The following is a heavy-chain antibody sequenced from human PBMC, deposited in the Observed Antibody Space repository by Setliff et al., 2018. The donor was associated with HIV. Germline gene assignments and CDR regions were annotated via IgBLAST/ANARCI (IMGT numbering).Heavy chain of an antibody. J-gene: IGHJ4*02. D-gene: IGHD5-12*01. Sequence: PSETLSLTCTVSGGSISSSSYYWGWIRQPPGKGLEWIGSIYYGGSTYYNPSLKSRITISVDTSKNQFSLKLSSVTAADTAVYYCARHMVATSYYFDYWGQGTLVTVSS. CDR1: GGSISSSSYY. V-gene: IGHV4-39*07. CDR3: ARHMVATSYYFDY. CDR2: IYYGGST.